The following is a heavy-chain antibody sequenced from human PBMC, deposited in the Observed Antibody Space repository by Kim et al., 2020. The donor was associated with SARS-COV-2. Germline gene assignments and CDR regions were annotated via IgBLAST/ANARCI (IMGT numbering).Heavy chain of an antibody. J-gene: IGHJ5*01. D-gene: IGHD3-16*01. CDR2: IKHSGST. Sequence: SETLSLTCAAYGGSFSGYYWSWIRQPPGKGLEWIGEIKHSGSTNYNPSLKSRVTISVDTSKNQFSLKLSSVIAADTAVYYCARGRGGRMGVTLVWGSFD. CDR3: ARGRGGRMGVTLVWGSFD. CDR1: GGSFSGYY. V-gene: IGHV4-34*01.